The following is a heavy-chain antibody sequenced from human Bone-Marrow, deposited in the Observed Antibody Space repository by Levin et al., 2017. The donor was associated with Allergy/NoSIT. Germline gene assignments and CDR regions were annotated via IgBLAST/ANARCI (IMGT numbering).Heavy chain of an antibody. Sequence: GGSLRLSCAASGFTFSSYSMNWVRQAPGKGLEWVSSISSSSSYIYYADSVKGRFTISRDNAKNSLYLQMNSLRAEDTAVYYCASPDYYDSSGYDAFDIWGQGTMVTVSS. CDR2: ISSSSSYI. J-gene: IGHJ3*02. CDR1: GFTFSSYS. V-gene: IGHV3-21*01. D-gene: IGHD3-22*01. CDR3: ASPDYYDSSGYDAFDI.